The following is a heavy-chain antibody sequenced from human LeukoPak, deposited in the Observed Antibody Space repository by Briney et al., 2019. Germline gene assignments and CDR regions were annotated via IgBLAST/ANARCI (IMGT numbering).Heavy chain of an antibody. CDR3: AHRRGGYNWNHGDFDY. D-gene: IGHD1-14*01. J-gene: IGHJ4*02. CDR1: GFSLTTSGVG. Sequence: SGPTLVKPTETLTLTCTFSGFSLTTSGVGVGWIRQSPGKALEWLALIYWDDDKRYRPSLKNRVTIIKDTSKNQVLLIMINMDPVDTDTYYCAHRRGGYNWNHGDFDYWGQGTVVTVSS. V-gene: IGHV2-5*02. CDR2: IYWDDDK.